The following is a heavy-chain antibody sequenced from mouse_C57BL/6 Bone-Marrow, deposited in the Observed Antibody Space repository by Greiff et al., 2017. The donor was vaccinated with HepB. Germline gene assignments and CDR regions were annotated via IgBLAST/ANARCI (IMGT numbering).Heavy chain of an antibody. J-gene: IGHJ3*01. CDR2: FYPGSGSI. D-gene: IGHD2-4*01. Sequence: VKLMESGAELVKPGASVKLSCKASGYTFTEYTIHWVKQRSGQGLEWIGWFYPGSGSIKYNEKFKDKATLTADKSSSTVYMELSRLTSEDSAVYCCARNESTDYGEGFAYWGQGTLVTVSA. V-gene: IGHV1-62-2*01. CDR1: GYTFTEYT. CDR3: ARNESTDYGEGFAY.